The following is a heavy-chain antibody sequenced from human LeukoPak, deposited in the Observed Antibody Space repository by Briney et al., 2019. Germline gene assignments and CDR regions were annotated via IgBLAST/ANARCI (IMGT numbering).Heavy chain of an antibody. J-gene: IGHJ3*02. D-gene: IGHD2-2*03. CDR1: GFTFSSYW. CDR3: ASGYCSSTSCYFLNAFDI. Sequence: PGGSLRLSCAASGFTFSSYWMSWVRQTPGKGLEWVANIKQDGSEKYYVDSVKGRFTISRDNAENSLYLQMNSLRAEDTAVYYCASGYCSSTSCYFLNAFDIWGQGTMVTVSS. V-gene: IGHV3-7*01. CDR2: IKQDGSEK.